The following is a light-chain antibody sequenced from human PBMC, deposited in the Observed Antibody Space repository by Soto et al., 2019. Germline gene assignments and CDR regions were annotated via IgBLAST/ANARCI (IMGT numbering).Light chain of an antibody. J-gene: IGKJ1*01. Sequence: DIQMTQSPSTLSASVGDRVTITCRASQSISSWLAWYQQKPGKAPKLLIYDASSLESGVPSRFSGSGSGTELTLTISSLQPHDFATYYCQQYNSYSGWTFGQGTKVEIK. CDR2: DAS. V-gene: IGKV1-5*01. CDR1: QSISSW. CDR3: QQYNSYSGWT.